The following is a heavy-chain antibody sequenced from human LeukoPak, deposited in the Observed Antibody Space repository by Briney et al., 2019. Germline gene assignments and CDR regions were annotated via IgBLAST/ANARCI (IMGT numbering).Heavy chain of an antibody. V-gene: IGHV4-4*07. CDR2: IYTSGST. D-gene: IGHD6-19*01. CDR1: GVSISSYY. CDR3: ARDLRPGYSSFDRNAFDI. J-gene: IGHJ3*02. Sequence: SETLSLTCTVSGVSISSYYWSWIRQPAGKGLEWIGRIYTSGSTNYNPSLKSRVPMSVDTSKNQFSLKLSSVTAADTAVYYCARDLRPGYSSFDRNAFDIWGQGTMVTVSS.